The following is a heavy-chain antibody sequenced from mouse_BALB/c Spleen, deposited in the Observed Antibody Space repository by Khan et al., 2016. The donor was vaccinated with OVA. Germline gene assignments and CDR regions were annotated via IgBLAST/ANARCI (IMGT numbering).Heavy chain of an antibody. CDR2: IWSGGST. V-gene: IGHV2-6-4*01. Sequence: QVQLKESGPGLVAPSQSLSITCTVSGFSLSRYSLYWVRQPPGKGLEWLGMIWSGGSTDYNSALKSRLSISKDNSKSQVFLKMNSLQSDDTAMYXCDRSRAGGSDWYFDVWGAGTTVTVSS. J-gene: IGHJ1*01. CDR1: GFSLSRYS. D-gene: IGHD3-3*01. CDR3: DRSRAGGSDWYFDV.